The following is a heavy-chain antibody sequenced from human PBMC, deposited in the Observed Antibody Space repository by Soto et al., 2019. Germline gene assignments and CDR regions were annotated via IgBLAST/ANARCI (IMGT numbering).Heavy chain of an antibody. V-gene: IGHV1-18*01. D-gene: IGHD3-10*01. CDR3: ARVGVWFGEFVYYYYYYMDV. J-gene: IGHJ6*03. CDR2: ISAYNGNT. CDR1: GYTFTSYG. Sequence: ASVKVSCKASGYTFTSYGISWVRQAPGQGLERMGWISAYNGNTNYAQKLQGRVTMTTDTSTSTAYMELRSLRSDDTAVYYCARVGVWFGEFVYYYYYYMDVWGKGTTVTVSS.